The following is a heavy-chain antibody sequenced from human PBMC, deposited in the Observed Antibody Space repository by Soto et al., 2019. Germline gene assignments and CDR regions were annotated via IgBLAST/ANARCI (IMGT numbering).Heavy chain of an antibody. D-gene: IGHD6-6*01. CDR1: GFTFSSYW. CDR2: IKQDGSEK. CDR3: ARASSSSYYYYYMDV. V-gene: IGHV3-7*01. Sequence: EVQLVESGGGLVQPGGSLRLSCAASGFTFSSYWMSWVRQAPGKGLEWVANIKQDGSEKYYVDSVKGRFTISRDNAKNSLYLQMNSLSAEVTAVYYCARASSSSYYYYYMDVWGKGTTVTVSS. J-gene: IGHJ6*03.